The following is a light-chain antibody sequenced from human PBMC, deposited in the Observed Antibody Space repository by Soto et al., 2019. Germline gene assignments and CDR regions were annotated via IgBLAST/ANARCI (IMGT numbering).Light chain of an antibody. CDR3: SSYTTSNTRQIV. CDR2: DVS. CDR1: SSDVCGYNY. Sequence: QSVLTHPASVSGSPVQSITISRTGTSSDVCGYNYVSWYQHHPGKAPKLMIYDVSNRPSGVSNRFSGSKSGNTASLTISGLQPEDEADYYCSSYTTSNTRQIVFGTGTKVTVL. J-gene: IGLJ1*01. V-gene: IGLV2-14*03.